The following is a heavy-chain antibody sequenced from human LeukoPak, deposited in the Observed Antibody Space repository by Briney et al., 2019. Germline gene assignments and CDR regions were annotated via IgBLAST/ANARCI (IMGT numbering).Heavy chain of an antibody. CDR2: IRSRAYAATT. Sequence: GRSLRLSCTTSGFSFRDYAFSWVRQAPGKGLEWVGFIRSRAYAATTEYAASVKGRFTISRDDSRSIAYLQMSSLKIEDTAVYYCARGGDFGVPAPLGIDAFDFWGQGTMVTVSS. V-gene: IGHV3-49*04. J-gene: IGHJ3*01. CDR3: ARGGDFGVPAPLGIDAFDF. CDR1: GFSFRDYA. D-gene: IGHD2-2*01.